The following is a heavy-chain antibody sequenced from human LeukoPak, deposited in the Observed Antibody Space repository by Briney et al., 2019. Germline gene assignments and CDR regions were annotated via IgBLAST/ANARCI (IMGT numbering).Heavy chain of an antibody. CDR1: GYSFTNYW. D-gene: IGHD4-11*01. Sequence: GESLKIPCKASGYSFTNYWIGWVRQMPGKGLEWMGIIYPGDSDTRYSPSFQGQVTISADKSITTGYLQWSSLKASDTAMYYCARAPTSVSNPYYFDYWGQGALVTVSS. CDR2: IYPGDSDT. J-gene: IGHJ4*02. V-gene: IGHV5-51*01. CDR3: ARAPTSVSNPYYFDY.